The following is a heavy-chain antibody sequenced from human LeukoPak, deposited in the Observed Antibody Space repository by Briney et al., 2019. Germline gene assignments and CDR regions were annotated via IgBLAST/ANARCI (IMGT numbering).Heavy chain of an antibody. J-gene: IGHJ3*02. CDR2: INHSGST. Sequence: SETLSLTCAVYGGSFSGYYWSWIRQPPGKGLERIGEINHSGSTNYNPSLKSRVTISVDTSKNQFSLKLSSVTAADTAVYYCARASLIKDAFDIWGQGTMVTVSS. V-gene: IGHV4-34*01. CDR3: ARASLIKDAFDI. CDR1: GGSFSGYY. D-gene: IGHD3-10*01.